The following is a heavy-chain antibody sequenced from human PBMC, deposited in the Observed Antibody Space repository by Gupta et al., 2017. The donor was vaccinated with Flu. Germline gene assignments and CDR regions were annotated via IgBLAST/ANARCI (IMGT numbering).Heavy chain of an antibody. D-gene: IGHD6-19*01. J-gene: IGHJ4*02. CDR2: ITATTADT. CDR1: GFTFSNYA. CDR3: AENLSGWLFDY. Sequence: EVQLLESGGGLVQPGGSLRLSCAASGFTFSNYAMAWVRQGPGKGLEWVAAITATTADTYYADSVKGRFTISRDNSKNTLFLQMNSLRAEDTATYFCAENLSGWLFDYWGKGTLVTVSS. V-gene: IGHV3-23*01.